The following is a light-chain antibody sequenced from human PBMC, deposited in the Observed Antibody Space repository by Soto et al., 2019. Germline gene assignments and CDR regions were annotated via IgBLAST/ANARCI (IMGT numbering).Light chain of an antibody. Sequence: QSVLTQPRSVSGSPGQSVTISCTGTSSDVGGYFYVSWYQQHPGKAPKLMIFDVNERPSGFPDRFSGSKSGNAAFLTISGLQAEDEADYSCFSYAGSRVFGGGNKRTVL. CDR2: DVN. CDR3: FSYAGSRV. J-gene: IGLJ3*02. V-gene: IGLV2-11*01. CDR1: SSDVGGYFY.